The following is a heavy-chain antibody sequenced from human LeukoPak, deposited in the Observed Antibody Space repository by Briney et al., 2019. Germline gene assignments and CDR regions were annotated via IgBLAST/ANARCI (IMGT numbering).Heavy chain of an antibody. Sequence: SETLSLTCTVSGGSISSSNYYWGWIRQPPGKGLEWIGSIHYSGNTYYSPSLKSRVTISVDTSKNQFSLKLSSVTAADTAVYYCASWRGSYFDYWGQGTLVTVSS. CDR2: IHYSGNT. J-gene: IGHJ4*02. V-gene: IGHV4-39*07. D-gene: IGHD3-3*01. CDR1: GGSISSSNYY. CDR3: ASWRGSYFDY.